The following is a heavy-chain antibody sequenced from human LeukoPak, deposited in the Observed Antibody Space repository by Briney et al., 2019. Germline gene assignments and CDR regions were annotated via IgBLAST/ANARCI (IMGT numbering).Heavy chain of an antibody. Sequence: PSETLSLTCTISGGSISSGGYYWSWIRQHPGKGLEWIGYIYYSGSTNYNPSLKSRVTISVDTSKNQFSLKLSSVTAADTAVYYCARSPLVVVVPAAKPQLLWYGMDVWGQGTTVTVSS. J-gene: IGHJ6*02. V-gene: IGHV4-61*08. CDR3: ARSPLVVVVPAAKPQLLWYGMDV. D-gene: IGHD2-2*01. CDR2: IYYSGST. CDR1: GGSISSGGYY.